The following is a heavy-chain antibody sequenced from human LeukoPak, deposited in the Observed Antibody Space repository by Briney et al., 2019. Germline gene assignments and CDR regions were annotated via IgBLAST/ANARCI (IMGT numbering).Heavy chain of an antibody. CDR2: IYYSGST. Sequence: SETLSLTCTVSGGSISSGDYYWSWIRQPPGKGLEWIGYIYYSGSTYYNPSLKSRVTISVDTSKNQFSLKLSSVAAADTAVYYCARVVVKGPAVADYWGQGTLVTVSS. V-gene: IGHV4-30-4*01. CDR1: GGSISSGDYY. D-gene: IGHD3-22*01. J-gene: IGHJ4*02. CDR3: ARVVVKGPAVADY.